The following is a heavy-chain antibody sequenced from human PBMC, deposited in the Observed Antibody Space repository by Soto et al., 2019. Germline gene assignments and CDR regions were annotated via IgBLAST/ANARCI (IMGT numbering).Heavy chain of an antibody. D-gene: IGHD2-21*01. Sequence: EVQLVESGGDFVQPGRSLRLSCEASGFTFSAFWMHWVRHVPGEGLMWISRTNKDGASSEYADSVKGRFSVSRDNAKNTMFLHMTGLRAEDTAVYYCARDDLRRNEALDIWGQGTVVTVSS. V-gene: IGHV3-74*01. J-gene: IGHJ3*02. CDR3: ARDDLRRNEALDI. CDR2: TNKDGASS. CDR1: GFTFSAFW.